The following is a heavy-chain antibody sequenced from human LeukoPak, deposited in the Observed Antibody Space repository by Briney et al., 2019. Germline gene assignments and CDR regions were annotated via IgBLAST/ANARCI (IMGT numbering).Heavy chain of an antibody. Sequence: SGGSLRLSCAASGFTFSIYWMSWVRQAPGKGLEWVANINQDGSQKYYVDSVKGRFTISRDNAENSVSLQMNSLRAEDTAVYYCAREFDSGYWGQGTLVIVSS. D-gene: IGHD3-9*01. CDR3: AREFDSGY. CDR1: GFTFSIYW. CDR2: INQDGSQK. J-gene: IGHJ4*02. V-gene: IGHV3-7*01.